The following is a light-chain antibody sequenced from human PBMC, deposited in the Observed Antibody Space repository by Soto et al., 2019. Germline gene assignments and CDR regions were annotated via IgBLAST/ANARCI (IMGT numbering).Light chain of an antibody. CDR1: QSLLHSNGYTY. Sequence: DIVMTQSPLSLPVTPGEPASISCRSSQSLLHSNGYTYLDWYLQKPGQSPQLLIYLGSNRASGVPDRFSGTGSGTDFTLKISRVAAEDVGVYYCMKALQTWKFGQGTKVDIK. V-gene: IGKV2-28*01. J-gene: IGKJ1*01. CDR3: MKALQTWK. CDR2: LGS.